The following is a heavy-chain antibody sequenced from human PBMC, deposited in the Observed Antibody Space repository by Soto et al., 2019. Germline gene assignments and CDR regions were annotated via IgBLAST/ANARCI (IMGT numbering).Heavy chain of an antibody. CDR3: ARAIGWFGELLGGYYFDY. CDR1: GGSISSGGYS. J-gene: IGHJ4*02. D-gene: IGHD3-10*01. V-gene: IGHV4-30-2*01. Sequence: QLQLQESGSGLVKPSQTLSLTCAVSGGSISSGGYSWSWIRQPPGKGLEWIGYIYHSGSTYYNPSLNSRVAISVDRSKNQFSLKLSSVTAADTAVYYCARAIGWFGELLGGYYFDYWGQGTVVTVSS. CDR2: IYHSGST.